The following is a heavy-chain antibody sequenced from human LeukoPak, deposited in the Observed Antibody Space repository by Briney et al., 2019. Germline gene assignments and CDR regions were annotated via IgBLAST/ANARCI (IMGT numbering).Heavy chain of an antibody. Sequence: PSETLSLTCTVSGGSISSGGYYWSWIRQPAGKGLEWIGRIYTSGSTNYNPSLQSRVTISVDTSKNQFSLKLSSVTAADTAVYYCARKQWVEYYFESWGQGTLVTVSS. V-gene: IGHV4-61*02. CDR1: GGSISSGGYY. J-gene: IGHJ4*02. CDR2: IYTSGST. D-gene: IGHD6-19*01. CDR3: ARKQWVEYYFES.